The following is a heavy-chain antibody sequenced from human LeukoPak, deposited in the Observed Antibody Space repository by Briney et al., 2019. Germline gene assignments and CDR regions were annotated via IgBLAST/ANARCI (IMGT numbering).Heavy chain of an antibody. CDR2: ISSSSSYI. CDR1: GFTFSSYS. D-gene: IGHD6-19*01. V-gene: IGHV3-21*01. J-gene: IGHJ4*02. CDR3: ARARGTSGWLPDFGY. Sequence: GGSLRLSCAASGFTFSSYSMNWVRQAPAKGLEWVSSISSSSSYIYYADSVKGRFTISRDNAKNSLYLQMNSLRAEDTAVYYCARARGTSGWLPDFGYWGQGTLVTVSS.